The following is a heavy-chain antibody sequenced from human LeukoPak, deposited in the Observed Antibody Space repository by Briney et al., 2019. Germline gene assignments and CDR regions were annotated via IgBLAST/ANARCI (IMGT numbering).Heavy chain of an antibody. V-gene: IGHV3-30*01. Sequence: GRSLRLSCAASGFTFSSYAMHWVRQAPGKGLEWVAVISYEGSNKYYADSVKGRFTISRDNSKNTLYLQMNSLRAGDTAVYYCARESRWFDPWSQGTLVTVSS. CDR1: GFTFSSYA. J-gene: IGHJ5*02. CDR3: ARESRWFDP. CDR2: ISYEGSNK.